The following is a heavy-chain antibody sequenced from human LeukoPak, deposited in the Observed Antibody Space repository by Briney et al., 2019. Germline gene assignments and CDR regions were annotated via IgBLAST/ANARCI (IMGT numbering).Heavy chain of an antibody. Sequence: GGSLRLSCAVSGFTFSNYEMNWVRQAPGKGLEWVASISSSSSSIQYGDSVKGRFTISRDNAKNSLYLQMNRMRAEDTAVYYCARIDTYYYDSSGYYSAFDIWGQGTIVTVSS. CDR2: ISSSSSSI. CDR1: GFTFSNYE. CDR3: ARIDTYYYDSSGYYSAFDI. J-gene: IGHJ3*02. D-gene: IGHD3-22*01. V-gene: IGHV3-48*03.